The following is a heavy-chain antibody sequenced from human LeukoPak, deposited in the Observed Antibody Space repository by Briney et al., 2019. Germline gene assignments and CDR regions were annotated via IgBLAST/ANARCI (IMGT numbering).Heavy chain of an antibody. CDR1: GYTFTSYD. V-gene: IGHV1-8*02. J-gene: IGHJ5*02. CDR3: ARGLGTEGWFDP. CDR2: MNPNSGNT. Sequence: ASVRVSCKASGYTFTSYDINWVRQATGQGLEWMGWMNPNSGNTGYAQKFQGRVTVTRNTSISTAYMELSSLRAEDTAVYYCARGLGTEGWFDPWGQGTLVTVSS. D-gene: IGHD1-14*01.